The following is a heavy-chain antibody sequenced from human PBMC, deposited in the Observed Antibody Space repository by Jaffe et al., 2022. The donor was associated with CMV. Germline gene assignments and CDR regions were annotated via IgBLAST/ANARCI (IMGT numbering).Heavy chain of an antibody. CDR3: ARDMWGGYCSGGSCLVYYYYGMDV. CDR2: IWYDGSNK. CDR1: GFTFSSYG. V-gene: IGHV3-33*01. J-gene: IGHJ6*02. Sequence: QVQLVESGGGVVQPGRSLRLSCAASGFTFSSYGMHWVRQAPGKGLEWVAVIWYDGSNKYYADSVKGRFTISRDNSKNTLYLQMNSLRAEDTAVYYCARDMWGGYCSGGSCLVYYYYGMDVWGQGTTVTVSS. D-gene: IGHD2-15*01.